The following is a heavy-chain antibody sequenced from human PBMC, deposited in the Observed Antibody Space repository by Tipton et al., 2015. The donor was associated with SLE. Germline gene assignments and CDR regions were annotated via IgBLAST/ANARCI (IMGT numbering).Heavy chain of an antibody. V-gene: IGHV3-21*04. CDR1: GFTFSSYS. CDR3: ARDRGSGGAFDI. J-gene: IGHJ3*02. Sequence: SLRLSCAASGFTFSSYSMNWVRQAPGKGLEWVSAISGSGGSTYYADSVKGRFTISRDNAKNSLYLQMNSLRAEDTAVYYCARDRGSGGAFDIWGQGTMVTVSS. D-gene: IGHD6-19*01. CDR2: ISGSGGST.